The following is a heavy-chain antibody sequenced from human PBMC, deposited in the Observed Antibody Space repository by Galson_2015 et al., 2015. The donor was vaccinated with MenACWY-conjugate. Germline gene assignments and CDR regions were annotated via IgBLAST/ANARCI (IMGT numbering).Heavy chain of an antibody. CDR1: GGSVSSGSYY. CDR3: ARDGDYGGNFAENYFDY. Sequence: SETLSLTCTVSGGSVSSGSYYWSWIRQPPGKGLEWIGYIYYSGSTNYNPSLKSRVTISVDTSKNQFSLKLSSVTAADTAVYYCARDGDYGGNFAENYFDYWGQGTLVTVSS. J-gene: IGHJ4*02. D-gene: IGHD4-23*01. CDR2: IYYSGST. V-gene: IGHV4-61*01.